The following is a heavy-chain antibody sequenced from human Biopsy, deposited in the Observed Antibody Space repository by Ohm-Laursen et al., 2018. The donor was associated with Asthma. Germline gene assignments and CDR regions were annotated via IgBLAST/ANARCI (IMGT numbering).Heavy chain of an antibody. V-gene: IGHV4-39*01. CDR3: VRHQYSSSWSTFDY. Sequence: GTLSLTWAVSGGSFSGYYWGWIRQPPGKGMEWIGSTYHSGSPYYHPSLKSRATISVDTSKNQLSLKMSSVTAADTAVYFCVRHQYSSSWSTFDYWGQGALVTV. CDR1: GGSFSGYY. J-gene: IGHJ4*02. CDR2: TYHSGSP. D-gene: IGHD3-22*01.